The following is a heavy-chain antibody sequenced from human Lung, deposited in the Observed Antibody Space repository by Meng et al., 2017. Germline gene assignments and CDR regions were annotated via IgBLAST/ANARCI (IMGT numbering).Heavy chain of an antibody. CDR1: GWSFSDDY. D-gene: IGHD4-11*01. V-gene: IGHV4-34*01. J-gene: IGHJ4*02. Sequence: QGEEQQGGGGLLKPSETLSLTGVGYGWSFSDDYWSWIRQPPGKGLEWIGEINHSGSTNYNPSLENRATISVDTSQNNLSLKLSSVTAADSAVYYCARGPTTMAHDFDYWGQGTLVTVSS. CDR2: INHSGST. CDR3: ARGPTTMAHDFDY.